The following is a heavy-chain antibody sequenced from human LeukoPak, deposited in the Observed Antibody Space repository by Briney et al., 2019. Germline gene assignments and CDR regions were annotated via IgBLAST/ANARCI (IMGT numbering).Heavy chain of an antibody. CDR3: ARARFGEYFDY. V-gene: IGHV4-30-4*01. D-gene: IGHD3-10*01. Sequence: SETLSLTCAVYGGSFSGYYWSWIRQPPGKGLEWIGYIYYSGSTYYNPSLKSRVTISVDTSKNQFSLKLTSVTAADTAVYYCARARFGEYFDYWGQGTLVTVSS. CDR2: IYYSGST. CDR1: GGSFSGYY. J-gene: IGHJ4*02.